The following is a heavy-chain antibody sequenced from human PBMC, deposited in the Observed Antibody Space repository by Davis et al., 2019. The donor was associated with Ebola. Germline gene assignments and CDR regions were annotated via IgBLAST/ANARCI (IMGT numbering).Heavy chain of an antibody. J-gene: IGHJ4*02. CDR3: ARAGELDY. D-gene: IGHD1-14*01. V-gene: IGHV7-4-1*02. Sequence: AASVKVSCKASGYTFPNSDMNWVRQAPGQGLEWMGWISTTTGTPTYAQGFTGRFVFSLDTSVSTAYLQISGLKAEDTAVYYCARAGELDYWGQGTLVTVSS. CDR1: GYTFPNSD. CDR2: ISTTTGTP.